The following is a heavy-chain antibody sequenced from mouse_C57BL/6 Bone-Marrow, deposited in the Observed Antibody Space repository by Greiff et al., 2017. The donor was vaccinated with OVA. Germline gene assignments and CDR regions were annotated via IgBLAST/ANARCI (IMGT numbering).Heavy chain of an antibody. D-gene: IGHD1-1*01. CDR1: GYSFTGYY. V-gene: IGHV1-42*01. CDR2: INPSTGGT. Sequence: EVQLQQSGPELVKPGASVKISCKASGYSFTGYYMNWVKQSPEKSLEWIGEINPSTGGTTYNQKFKAKATLTVDKSSSTAYLQLKSLTSEDDAVYYCARITTVEWFDFWGQGTTLTVSS. J-gene: IGHJ2*01. CDR3: ARITTVEWFDF.